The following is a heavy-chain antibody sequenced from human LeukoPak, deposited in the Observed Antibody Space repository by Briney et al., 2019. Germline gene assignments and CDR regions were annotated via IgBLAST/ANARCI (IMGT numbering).Heavy chain of an antibody. CDR1: GGSISSYY. CDR2: IYYSGST. CDR3: ASRSGSSWSYNDY. V-gene: IGHV4-59*08. Sequence: SETLSLTCTVSGGSISSYYWSWIRQPPGKGLEWIGYIYYSGSTNYNPSLKSRVTMSVDTSKNQFSLKLSSVTAADTAVYYCASRSGSSWSYNDYWGQGTLVTVSS. J-gene: IGHJ4*02. D-gene: IGHD6-13*01.